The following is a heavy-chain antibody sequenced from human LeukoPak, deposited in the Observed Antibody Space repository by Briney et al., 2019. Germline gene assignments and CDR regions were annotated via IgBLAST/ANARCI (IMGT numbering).Heavy chain of an antibody. Sequence: PSETLSLTCAVYGGSFSGCYWSWIRQPPGKGLEWIGEINHSGSTNYNPSLKSRVTISVDTSKNQFSLKLSSVTAADTAVYYCARVPVRGVQYYYYGMDVWGKGTTVTVSS. CDR2: INHSGST. V-gene: IGHV4-34*01. CDR1: GGSFSGCY. J-gene: IGHJ6*04. D-gene: IGHD3-10*01. CDR3: ARVPVRGVQYYYYGMDV.